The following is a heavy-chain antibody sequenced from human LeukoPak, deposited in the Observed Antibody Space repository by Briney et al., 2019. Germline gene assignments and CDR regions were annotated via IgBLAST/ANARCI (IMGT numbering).Heavy chain of an antibody. Sequence: GGSLRLSSAASGFTFDDYGMHWVRQAPGKGLEWVSGISWNSDSVGYADSVKGRFSISRDNAKNSLYLQMNSLRAEDTAVYYCAADLGKKGTPGDAFDIWGQGTMVTVSS. CDR2: ISWNSDSV. V-gene: IGHV3-9*01. D-gene: IGHD1-14*01. J-gene: IGHJ3*02. CDR1: GFTFDDYG. CDR3: AADLGKKGTPGDAFDI.